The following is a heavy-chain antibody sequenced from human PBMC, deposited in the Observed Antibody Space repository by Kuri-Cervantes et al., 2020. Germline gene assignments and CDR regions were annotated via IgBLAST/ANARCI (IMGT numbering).Heavy chain of an antibody. CDR3: ARVGGDYDILTGYFSYYYYYMDV. CDR1: GGSFSGYY. Sequence: SETLSLTCAVYGGSFSGYYWGWIRQPPGKGLEWIGEINHSGSANYNPSLKSRVTISVDASKNQFSLKLSSVTAADTAVYYCARVGGDYDILTGYFSYYYYYMDVWGKGTTVTVSS. CDR2: INHSGSA. V-gene: IGHV4-34*01. D-gene: IGHD3-9*01. J-gene: IGHJ6*03.